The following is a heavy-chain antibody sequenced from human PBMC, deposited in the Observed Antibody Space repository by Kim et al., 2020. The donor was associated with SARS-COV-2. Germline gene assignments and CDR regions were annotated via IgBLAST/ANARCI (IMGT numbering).Heavy chain of an antibody. CDR2: ISSSGSTI. Sequence: GGSLRLSCAASGFTFSDYYMSWIRQAPGKGLEWVSYISSSGSTIYYADSVKGRFTISGDNAKNSLYLQMNSLRAEDTAVYYCARDGVAVAGTYYYYGMDVWGQGTTVTVSS. V-gene: IGHV3-11*04. CDR1: GFTFSDYY. CDR3: ARDGVAVAGTYYYYGMDV. D-gene: IGHD6-19*01. J-gene: IGHJ6*02.